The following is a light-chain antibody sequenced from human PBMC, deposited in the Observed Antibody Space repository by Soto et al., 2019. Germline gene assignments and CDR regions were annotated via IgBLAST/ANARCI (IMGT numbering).Light chain of an antibody. V-gene: IGKV3-15*01. CDR2: GAS. CDR1: QSVSSN. Sequence: EIVMTQSPATLSVSPGERATLSCRASQSVSSNLAWYQQKPGQAPRLLIYGASTRATGIPARFSGSGSGTEFTLTISSLQPEDFATYYCQQSHSTPPTFGQGTKVDIK. J-gene: IGKJ1*01. CDR3: QQSHSTPPT.